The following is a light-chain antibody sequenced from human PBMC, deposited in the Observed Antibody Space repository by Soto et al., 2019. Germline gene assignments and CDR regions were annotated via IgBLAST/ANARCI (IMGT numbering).Light chain of an antibody. CDR2: GAS. CDR1: QSVSNN. J-gene: IGKJ1*01. CDR3: QQYNNWPRT. Sequence: IVMTQSPATLSVSPGERATLSCRASQSVSNNLAWYQQKPGQAPRLLIYGASTRATGIPARFSGSGSGTEFTLPISSLQSEDFALYYCQQYNNWPRTFGQGTKVDIK. V-gene: IGKV3-15*01.